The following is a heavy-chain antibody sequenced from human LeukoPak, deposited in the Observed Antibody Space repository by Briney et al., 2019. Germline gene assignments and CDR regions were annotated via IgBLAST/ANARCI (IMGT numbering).Heavy chain of an antibody. V-gene: IGHV1-2*02. Sequence: GGSLRLSCAASGFTFSSYGMHWVRQAPGQGLEWMGWINPNSGGTNYAQKFQGRVTMTRDTSISTAYMELSRLRSDDTAVYYCARDINYYGSGSYYDYWGQGTLVTVSS. CDR1: GFTFSSYG. CDR2: INPNSGGT. J-gene: IGHJ4*02. D-gene: IGHD3-10*01. CDR3: ARDINYYGSGSYYDY.